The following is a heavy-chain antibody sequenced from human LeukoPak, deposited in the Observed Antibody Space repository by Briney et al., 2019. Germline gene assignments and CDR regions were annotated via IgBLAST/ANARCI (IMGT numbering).Heavy chain of an antibody. D-gene: IGHD5-12*01. CDR2: ITWDGGNT. V-gene: IGHV3-43*01. CDR1: GFTFDDYI. CDR3: AKDMGTTTSSGFDY. Sequence: GGSLRLSCAASGFTFDDYIMHWVRQAPGKGLEWVSLITWDGGNTYYADSVKGRFTISRDNSKNSLYLQMNSLRTEDTALYYCAKDMGTTTSSGFDYWGQGTLVTVSS. J-gene: IGHJ4*02.